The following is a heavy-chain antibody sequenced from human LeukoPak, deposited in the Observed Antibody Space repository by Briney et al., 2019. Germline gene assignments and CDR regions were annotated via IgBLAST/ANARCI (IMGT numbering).Heavy chain of an antibody. CDR1: GGSFSGYY. Sequence: SETLSLTRAVYGGSFSGYYWSWIRQPPGKGLEWIGEINHSGSTNYNPSLKSRVTISVNTSKNQFSLKLSSVTAADTAVYYCARAPTYYDILTGYYHSGPFDYWGQGTLVTVSS. J-gene: IGHJ4*02. CDR3: ARAPTYYDILTGYYHSGPFDY. D-gene: IGHD3-9*01. CDR2: INHSGST. V-gene: IGHV4-34*01.